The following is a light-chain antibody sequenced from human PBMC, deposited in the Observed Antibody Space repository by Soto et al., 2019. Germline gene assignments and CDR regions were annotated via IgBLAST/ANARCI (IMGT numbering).Light chain of an antibody. CDR2: GAS. J-gene: IGKJ1*01. V-gene: IGKV3-20*01. CDR1: QAVNTR. CDR3: QQYCSSGP. Sequence: IILTKSAATLSVYQGDRGTLNCRPSQAVNTRLAWYQHKPGQAPRLLIYGASNTATGIPDRFSGSGSGTDFTLTISRLEPEDVAVYHWQQYCSSGPFGQGTKLDI.